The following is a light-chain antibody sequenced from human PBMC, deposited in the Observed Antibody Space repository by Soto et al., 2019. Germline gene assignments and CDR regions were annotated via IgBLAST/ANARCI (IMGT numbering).Light chain of an antibody. CDR2: AAS. CDR1: QSISSY. J-gene: IGKJ1*01. Sequence: DIQMTQSPSSLSASVGDRVTITCRASQSISSYLNWYQQKPGEAPKLLIYAASSLESGVPSRFSGSGSGTEFTLTISSLQPDDFATYYCQQYNSYPWTFGQGTKVDIK. V-gene: IGKV1-5*01. CDR3: QQYNSYPWT.